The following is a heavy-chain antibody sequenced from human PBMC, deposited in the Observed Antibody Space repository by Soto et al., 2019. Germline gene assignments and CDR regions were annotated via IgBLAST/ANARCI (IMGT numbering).Heavy chain of an antibody. CDR2: IIPILGIA. CDR3: ARDRSIVGQSDS. D-gene: IGHD1-26*01. CDR1: GGTFSSYT. Sequence: QVQLVQSGAEVKKPGSSVKVSCKASGGTFSSYTISWVRQAPGQGLEWMGRIIPILGIANYAQKFQGRVTITADKSTSTAYMELSSLRSEDTAVYYCARDRSIVGQSDSWGQGTLVTVSS. V-gene: IGHV1-69*08. J-gene: IGHJ5*01.